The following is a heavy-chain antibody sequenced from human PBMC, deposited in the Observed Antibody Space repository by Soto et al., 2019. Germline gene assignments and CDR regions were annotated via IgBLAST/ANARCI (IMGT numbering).Heavy chain of an antibody. CDR1: GGSISTYY. D-gene: IGHD2-21*02. CDR3: AREGGGDPLFDY. Sequence: WETLSLTCTVSGGSISTYYWTWIRQPPGKGLEWIGYVNYSGSANYNPSLKSRVTMSVDTSKNQFSLRVNSVTAADTAVYFCAREGGGDPLFDYWGQGSLVTVSS. CDR2: VNYSGSA. V-gene: IGHV4-59*01. J-gene: IGHJ4*02.